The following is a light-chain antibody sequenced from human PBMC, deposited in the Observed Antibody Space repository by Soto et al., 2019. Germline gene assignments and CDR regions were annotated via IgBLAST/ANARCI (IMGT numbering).Light chain of an antibody. Sequence: EIVLTQSPATLSLSPGERATLSCRASQSVSSHLAWYQQKPGQAPRLLIYDAPNRATGIPARFSGSGSGTDFTLTISSLEPEDFAVYYCKQRNNWPPVTFGGGTKVEIK. CDR2: DAP. J-gene: IGKJ4*01. CDR3: KQRNNWPPVT. CDR1: QSVSSH. V-gene: IGKV3-11*01.